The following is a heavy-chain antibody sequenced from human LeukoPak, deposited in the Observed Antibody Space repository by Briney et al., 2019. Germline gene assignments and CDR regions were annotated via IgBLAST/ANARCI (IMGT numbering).Heavy chain of an antibody. D-gene: IGHD3-16*01. Sequence: GGSLRLSRAASGFTFSSYWMSWVRQAPGKGLEWVANIKQDGSEKYSVDSVKGRFTISRDNAKNSLYMQMNSLRAEDTAVYYCARVMLASVWRSYGSYYYYYYMDIWGKGTTVTVSS. J-gene: IGHJ6*03. CDR1: GFTFSSYW. CDR2: IKQDGSEK. CDR3: ARVMLASVWRSYGSYYYYYYMDI. V-gene: IGHV3-7*01.